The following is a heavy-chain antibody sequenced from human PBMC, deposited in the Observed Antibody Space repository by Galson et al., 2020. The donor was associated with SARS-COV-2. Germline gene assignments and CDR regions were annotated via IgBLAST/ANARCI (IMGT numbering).Heavy chain of an antibody. Sequence: ETSETLSLTCAVYGGSFSGYYWSWIRQPPGKGLEWIGEINHSGSTNYNPSLKSRVTISVDTSKNQFSLKLSSVTAADTAVYYCARMMVTGVLYYYYGMDVWGQGTTVTVSS. J-gene: IGHJ6*02. V-gene: IGHV4-34*01. CDR2: INHSGST. CDR1: GGSFSGYY. CDR3: ARMMVTGVLYYYYGMDV. D-gene: IGHD3-22*01.